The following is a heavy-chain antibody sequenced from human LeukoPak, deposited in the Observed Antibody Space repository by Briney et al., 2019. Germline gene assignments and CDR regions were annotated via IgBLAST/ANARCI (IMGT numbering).Heavy chain of an antibody. CDR1: GFTFGDYA. V-gene: IGHV3-49*03. J-gene: IGHJ4*02. Sequence: GGSLRLSCTASGFTFGDYAMSWIRQAPGKGLEWVGFIRSKAYGETADYAASVKGRFTISRDDSKAIACLQMNSLKTEDTAVYHCTRDRGAYNLYDYWGQGTLVTVSS. D-gene: IGHD1-1*01. CDR2: IRSKAYGETA. CDR3: TRDRGAYNLYDY.